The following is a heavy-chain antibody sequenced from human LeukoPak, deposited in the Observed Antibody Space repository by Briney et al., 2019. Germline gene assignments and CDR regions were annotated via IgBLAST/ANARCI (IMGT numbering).Heavy chain of an antibody. J-gene: IGHJ4*02. CDR2: IKSKTDGGTT. Sequence: GGSLRLSCAASGFTFSNARMSWVGQAPGKRLEWVGRIKSKTDGGTTDYAAPVKGRFTISRDDSKNTLYLQMNSLKTEDTAVYYCTTDPPIQLWLEYFGYWGQGTLVTVSS. V-gene: IGHV3-15*01. CDR1: GFTFSNAR. D-gene: IGHD5-18*01. CDR3: TTDPPIQLWLEYFGY.